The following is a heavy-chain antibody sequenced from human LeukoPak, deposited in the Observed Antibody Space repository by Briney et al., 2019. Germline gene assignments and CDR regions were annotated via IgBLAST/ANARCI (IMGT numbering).Heavy chain of an antibody. J-gene: IGHJ4*02. CDR3: AKDISRDYYDSSGYYQG. Sequence: GRSLRLSCAASGFTFDDYAMHRVRQAPGKGLEWVSGISWNSGSIGYADSVKGRFTISRDNAKNSLYLQMNSLRAEDTALYYCAKDISRDYYDSSGYYQGWGQGTLVTVSS. V-gene: IGHV3-9*01. D-gene: IGHD3-22*01. CDR1: GFTFDDYA. CDR2: ISWNSGSI.